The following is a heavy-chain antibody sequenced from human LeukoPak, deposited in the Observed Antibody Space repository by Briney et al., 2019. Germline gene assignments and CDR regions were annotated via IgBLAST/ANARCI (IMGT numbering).Heavy chain of an antibody. CDR1: GFSFSSYA. V-gene: IGHV3-64*01. CDR2: ISSNGGST. Sequence: GGSLRLSCPASGFSFSSYAMHWVRQAPGKGLEYVSAISSNGGSTYYANSVKGRFTISRDNSKNTLYLQMGSLRAEDMAVYYCARGGYYGSGSYFGPSYFDYWGQGTLVTVSS. D-gene: IGHD3-10*01. J-gene: IGHJ4*02. CDR3: ARGGYYGSGSYFGPSYFDY.